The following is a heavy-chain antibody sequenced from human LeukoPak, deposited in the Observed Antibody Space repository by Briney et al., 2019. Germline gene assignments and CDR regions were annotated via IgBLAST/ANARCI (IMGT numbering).Heavy chain of an antibody. V-gene: IGHV1-69*13. CDR2: IIPIFGTA. D-gene: IGHD3-22*01. Sequence: SVKVSCKASGGTFSSYAISWVRQAPGQGLEWMGGIIPIFGTANYAQKFQGRVTITADESTSTAYMELSSLRSEDTAVYYCARERRLYYDSSGYYYFDYWGQGTLVTVSS. CDR1: GGTFSSYA. CDR3: ARERRLYYDSSGYYYFDY. J-gene: IGHJ4*02.